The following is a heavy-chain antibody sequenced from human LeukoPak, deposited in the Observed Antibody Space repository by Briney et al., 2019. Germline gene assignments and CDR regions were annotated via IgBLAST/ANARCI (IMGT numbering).Heavy chain of an antibody. CDR1: GGSISSGGYY. J-gene: IGHJ5*02. CDR3: ARNYNDYNNWFDP. Sequence: SQTLSLTCTVSGGSISSGGYYWIWIRQHPGKGLEWIGYIYYSGSTYYNPSLKSRVTISVDTSKNQFSLKLSSVTAADTAVYYCARNYNDYNNWFDPWGQGTLLTVSS. V-gene: IGHV4-31*03. CDR2: IYYSGST. D-gene: IGHD4-11*01.